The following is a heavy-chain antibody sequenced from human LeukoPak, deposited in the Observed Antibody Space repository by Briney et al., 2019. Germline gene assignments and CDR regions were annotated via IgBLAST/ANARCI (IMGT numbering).Heavy chain of an antibody. CDR1: GFTFSSNS. CDR2: ISSTGGTI. J-gene: IGHJ4*02. D-gene: IGHD1-26*01. CDR3: ARVSAGSGVGATTLDY. Sequence: GGSLRLSCAASGFTFSSNSMNWVRQAPGKGLEWVSYISSTGGTIYYADSMKGRFTISRDNAKNSLYLQMNSLRVEDTAVYYCARVSAGSGVGATTLDYWGQGTLVTVSS. V-gene: IGHV3-48*04.